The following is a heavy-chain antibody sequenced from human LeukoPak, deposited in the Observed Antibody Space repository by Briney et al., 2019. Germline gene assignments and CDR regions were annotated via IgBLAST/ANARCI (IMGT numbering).Heavy chain of an antibody. J-gene: IGHJ4*02. CDR2: ISCSGGST. CDR1: GFTFSSYA. Sequence: AGGSLRLSCAASGFTFSSYAMSWVRQAPGKGLEWVSAISCSGGSTYYADSVKGRFTISRDNSKNTLYLQMNSLRAEDTAVYYCRLDTAMVSSEDYWGQGTLVTVSS. V-gene: IGHV3-23*01. CDR3: RLDTAMVSSEDY. D-gene: IGHD5-18*01.